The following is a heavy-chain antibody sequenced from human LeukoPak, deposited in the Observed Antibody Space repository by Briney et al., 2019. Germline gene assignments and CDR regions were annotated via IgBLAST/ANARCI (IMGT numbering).Heavy chain of an antibody. V-gene: IGHV1-69*04. CDR1: GGTFSSYA. J-gene: IGHJ4*02. CDR2: IIPILGIA. CDR3: ARDYYDSSGYWFFDY. D-gene: IGHD3-22*01. Sequence: SVKVSCKASGGTFSSYAISWVRQAPGQGLEWMGRIIPILGIANYAQKFQGRVTITADKSTSTAYMELRSLRSEDTDVYYCARDYYDSSGYWFFDYWGQGTLVTVPS.